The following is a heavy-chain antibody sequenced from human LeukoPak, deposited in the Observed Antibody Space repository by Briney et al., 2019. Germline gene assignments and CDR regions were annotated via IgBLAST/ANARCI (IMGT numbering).Heavy chain of an antibody. V-gene: IGHV3-30*15. Sequence: GASLRLSCAASGFTFSSYAMNWVRQAPGKGLEWMAVISSDGSNTYYADSVKGRFTITTDTSTNTLYLQMSSLRAEDTAVYYCTRDGGCLHPRGYFDYWGQGTLVTVSS. J-gene: IGHJ4*02. CDR2: ISSDGSNT. CDR3: TRDGGCLHPRGYFDY. CDR1: GFTFSSYA. D-gene: IGHD5-24*01.